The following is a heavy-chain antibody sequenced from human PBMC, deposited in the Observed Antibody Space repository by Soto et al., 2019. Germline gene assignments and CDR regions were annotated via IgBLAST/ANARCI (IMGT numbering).Heavy chain of an antibody. D-gene: IGHD4-4*01. V-gene: IGHV2-5*02. J-gene: IGHJ6*02. CDR1: GFSLNTNGMG. Sequence: QITLKESGPTLVRPTQTLTLTCSFSGFSLNTNGMGVGWIRQPPGKALEWLAFIYWDEDKRYSPSLKTRLTVTPHTSKDDVVLTLTNLDPLNTGTYYCAGCNYESGLDGWGQGTTVTVSS. CDR3: AGCNYESGLDG. CDR2: IYWDEDK.